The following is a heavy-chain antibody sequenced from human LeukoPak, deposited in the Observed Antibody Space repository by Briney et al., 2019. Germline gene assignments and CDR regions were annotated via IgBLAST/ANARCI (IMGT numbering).Heavy chain of an antibody. CDR1: GFTFSSYS. Sequence: PGGSLRLSCAASGFTFSSYSMNWVRQAPGKGLEWVSYISSSSSTIYYADSVKGRFTISRDNAKNSLYLQMNSLRAEDTAVYYCAGDRGDFDWLLLARFDYWGQGTLVTVSS. D-gene: IGHD3-9*01. CDR2: ISSSSSTI. J-gene: IGHJ4*02. V-gene: IGHV3-48*01. CDR3: AGDRGDFDWLLLARFDY.